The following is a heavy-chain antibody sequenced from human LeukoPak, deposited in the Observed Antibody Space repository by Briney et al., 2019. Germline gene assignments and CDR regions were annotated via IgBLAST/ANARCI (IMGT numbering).Heavy chain of an antibody. J-gene: IGHJ4*02. CDR3: ARDGTVTTWFDY. CDR1: GFTFGAYA. D-gene: IGHD4-17*01. Sequence: GGSLRLSCTTPGFTFGAYAMNWFRQAPGKGLEWVRFIRSRAYGGTTEYAAFVEGRFAISRDDSKSIAYLQINSLKIEDTAIYYCARDGTVTTWFDYWGQGTLVTVSS. CDR2: IRSRAYGGTT. V-gene: IGHV3-49*03.